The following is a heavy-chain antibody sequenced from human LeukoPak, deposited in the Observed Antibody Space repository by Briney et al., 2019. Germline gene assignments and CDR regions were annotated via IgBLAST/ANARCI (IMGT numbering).Heavy chain of an antibody. V-gene: IGHV1-2*02. CDR3: ARQGYCSSTSCRNWFDP. CDR2: INPNSGGT. D-gene: IGHD2-2*01. CDR1: GSTSTGYY. J-gene: IGHJ5*02. Sequence: ASVKISCKASGSTSTGYYMHWVRQAPGQGLEWMGWINPNSGGTNYAQKFQGRVTMTRDTSISTAYMELSRLRSDDTAVYYCARQGYCSSTSCRNWFDPWGQGTLVTVSS.